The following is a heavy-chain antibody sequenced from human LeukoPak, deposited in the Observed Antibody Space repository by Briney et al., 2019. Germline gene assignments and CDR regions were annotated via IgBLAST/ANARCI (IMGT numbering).Heavy chain of an antibody. Sequence: GASVKVSCKASGYTFTSYGISWVRQAPGQGLEWMGWISAYNGNTNYAQKLQGRVTMTTDTSTSTAYMELRSLRSDDTAVYYCARDREPLLSDYYYYYYMDVWGKGTTVTVSS. V-gene: IGHV1-18*01. CDR3: ARDREPLLSDYYYYYYMDV. D-gene: IGHD2-2*01. CDR1: GYTFTSYG. CDR2: ISAYNGNT. J-gene: IGHJ6*03.